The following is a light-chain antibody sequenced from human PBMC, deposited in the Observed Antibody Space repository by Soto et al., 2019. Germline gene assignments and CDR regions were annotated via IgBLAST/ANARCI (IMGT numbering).Light chain of an antibody. CDR2: AAS. CDR1: QRVSSYY. CDR3: QQCGSSPWT. V-gene: IGKV3-20*01. J-gene: IGKJ1*01. Sequence: EIVLTQSPGTLSLSPGERATLSCRASQRVSSYYLAWYQQKPGQAPRLLIYAASGRATGIPDRFSGGGSGTDFTLTISRLEAEDFAVYYCQQCGSSPWTFGQGTKVDI.